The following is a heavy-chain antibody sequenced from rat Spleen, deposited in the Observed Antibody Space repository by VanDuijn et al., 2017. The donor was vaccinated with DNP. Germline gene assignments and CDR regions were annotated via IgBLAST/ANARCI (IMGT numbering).Heavy chain of an antibody. CDR3: ITMIISTLVPDY. CDR1: GFTFSDYY. J-gene: IGHJ2*01. V-gene: IGHV5-20*01. CDR2: ISYDGGDT. D-gene: IGHD1-1*01. Sequence: EVQLVESGGGLVQPGRSLKLSCAASGFTFSDYYMAWVRQAPTKGLEWVVSISYDGGDTYHRHSVKGRFTISRDNAKSSLYLQMDSLRSEDTATYFRITMIISTLVPDYWGQEVMVTVSS.